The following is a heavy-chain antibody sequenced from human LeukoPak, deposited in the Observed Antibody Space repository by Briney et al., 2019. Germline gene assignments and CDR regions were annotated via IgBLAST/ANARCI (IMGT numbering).Heavy chain of an antibody. Sequence: ASVKVSCKASGYTFTGYYMHWVRQAPGQGLEWMGWINPNSGGTNYAQKFQGRVTMTRDTSISTAYMELSRLRSDDTAVYYCAREPYTHYYDSSGPNDYWGQGTLVTVSS. D-gene: IGHD3-22*01. J-gene: IGHJ4*02. CDR2: INPNSGGT. V-gene: IGHV1-2*02. CDR3: AREPYTHYYDSSGPNDY. CDR1: GYTFTGYY.